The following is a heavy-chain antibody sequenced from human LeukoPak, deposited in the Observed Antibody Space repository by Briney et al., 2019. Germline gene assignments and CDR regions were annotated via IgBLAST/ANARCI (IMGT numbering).Heavy chain of an antibody. Sequence: PGGSLRLSCAASGFTFSTYGMGWVRQAPGKGLEWVSAITGTGSNTYYADSVRGRFTIFRDNAKNSLFLQMNSLRAEDTAVYYCARGRPLGANFWVYWGQGTLVAVSS. CDR2: ITGTGSNT. J-gene: IGHJ4*02. CDR1: GFTFSTYG. V-gene: IGHV3-23*01. CDR3: ARGRPLGANFWVY. D-gene: IGHD3-16*01.